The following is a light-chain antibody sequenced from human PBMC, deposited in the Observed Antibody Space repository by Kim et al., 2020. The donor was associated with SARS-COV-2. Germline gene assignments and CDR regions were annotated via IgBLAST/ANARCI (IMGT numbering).Light chain of an antibody. Sequence: GQMVSISCCGGSSNIGRFPVNWYQRLPGAAPKLLIDTNNVRPSGVPDRFSGSKSGTTASLVIRGLQSEDEADYYCEAWDDSLNGPVFGGGTKVTVL. CDR3: EAWDDSLNGPV. V-gene: IGLV1-44*01. J-gene: IGLJ3*02. CDR2: TNN. CDR1: SSNIGRFP.